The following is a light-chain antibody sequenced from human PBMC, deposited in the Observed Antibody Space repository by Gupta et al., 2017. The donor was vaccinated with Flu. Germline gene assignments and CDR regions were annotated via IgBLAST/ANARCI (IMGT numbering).Light chain of an antibody. CDR3: SSDTSSSTYV. J-gene: IGLJ1*01. V-gene: IGLV2-14*01. CDR1: SSDVGNYNY. Sequence: SITISCTGTSSDVGNYNYVSWYQQHPGKAPKRIICEVNKRPSGVSSRFSGSKSGNTASLTISGLQAEDEANYYCSSDTSSSTYVFGTGTKVTVL. CDR2: EVN.